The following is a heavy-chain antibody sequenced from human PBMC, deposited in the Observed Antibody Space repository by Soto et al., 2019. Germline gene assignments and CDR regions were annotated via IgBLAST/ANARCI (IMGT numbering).Heavy chain of an antibody. V-gene: IGHV4-31*03. CDR1: GGSISSGGYF. D-gene: IGHD6-13*01. J-gene: IGHJ4*02. CDR2: IYYSGRT. CDR3: ARFAKEENPKVGSWYYFDD. Sequence: TLSLTCNVSGGSISSGGYFWGWIRQHPGKGLEWIGHIYYSGRTYSNPSLKSRLLIAVDTSKNQISLMLTSVTAADTAVYYCARFAKEENPKVGSWYYFDDWGQGILVTVSS.